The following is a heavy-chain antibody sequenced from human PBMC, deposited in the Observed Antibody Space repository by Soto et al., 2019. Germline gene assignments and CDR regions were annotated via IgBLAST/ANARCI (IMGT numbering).Heavy chain of an antibody. CDR2: ISSGSSTI. J-gene: IGHJ4*02. CDR3: ANRGAYFDY. D-gene: IGHD3-16*01. CDR1: GFTFSSFS. Sequence: PVGSLRLSCAASGFTFSSFSMNWVRQAPGKGLEWVSYISSGSSTIYYADSVKGRFTISRDNAKNSLYLLMNSLRAEDTAVYYCANRGAYFDYWGQGT. V-gene: IGHV3-48*01.